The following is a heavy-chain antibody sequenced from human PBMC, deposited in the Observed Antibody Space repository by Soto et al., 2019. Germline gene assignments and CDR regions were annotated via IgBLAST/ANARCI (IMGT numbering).Heavy chain of an antibody. CDR1: GSSLTTTGEG. CDR2: IYWNDDR. Sequence: SCPTLVNPTQTLTLTCAFSGSSLTTTGEGXAQIRQSPGKALEWLALIYWNDDRRYSPSLKSRLTVTRDTSKDQVVLTLTNMYPVDSGTYFCAHRSSLTLFGTSGYIFDHWGQGTPVTVSS. CDR3: AHRSSLTLFGTSGYIFDH. D-gene: IGHD3-22*01. V-gene: IGHV2-5*01. J-gene: IGHJ4*02.